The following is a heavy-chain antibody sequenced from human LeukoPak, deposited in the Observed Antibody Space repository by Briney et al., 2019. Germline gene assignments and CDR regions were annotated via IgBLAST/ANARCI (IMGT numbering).Heavy chain of an antibody. V-gene: IGHV3-74*01. D-gene: IGHD3-3*01. J-gene: IGHJ4*02. CDR1: GFTFSSYW. Sequence: GGSLRLSCAASGFTFSSYWMHWVRQAPGKGLVWVSRINTDGSSTSYADSVKGRFTISRDNAKNTLYLQMNSLRAEDTAVYYCARVHDFWSGYYFDYWGQGTLVTVSS. CDR3: ARVHDFWSGYYFDY. CDR2: INTDGSST.